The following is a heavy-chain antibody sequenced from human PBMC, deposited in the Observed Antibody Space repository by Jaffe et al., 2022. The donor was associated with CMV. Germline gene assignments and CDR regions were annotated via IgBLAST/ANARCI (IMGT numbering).Heavy chain of an antibody. CDR3: ARQAYSYGFDY. CDR2: IHYRGRT. V-gene: IGHV4-39*01. CDR1: GASISSTSYF. Sequence: QLQLQESGPGLVKPSETLSLTCTVSGASISSTSYFWGWIRQPPGKGLEWIGNIHYRGRTYYNPSLKSRVTVSIDTSKNQFSLKLSSVTAADTAVYYCARQAYSYGFDYWGQGSLVIVSS. D-gene: IGHD5-18*01. J-gene: IGHJ4*02.